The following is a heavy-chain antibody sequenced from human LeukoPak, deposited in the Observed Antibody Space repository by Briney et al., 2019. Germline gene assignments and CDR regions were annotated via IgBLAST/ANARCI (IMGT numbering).Heavy chain of an antibody. D-gene: IGHD2-2*02. V-gene: IGHV1-18*01. CDR2: ISAYNGNT. CDR1: GGTFSSYA. J-gene: IGHJ4*02. CDR3: AREGDDGDIVVVPAAIPTGVFDY. Sequence: ASVKVSCKASGGTFSSYAISWVRQAPGQGLEWMGWISAYNGNTNYAQKLQGRVTMTTDTSTSTAYMELRSLRSDDTAVYYCAREGDDGDIVVVPAAIPTGVFDYWGQGTLVTVPS.